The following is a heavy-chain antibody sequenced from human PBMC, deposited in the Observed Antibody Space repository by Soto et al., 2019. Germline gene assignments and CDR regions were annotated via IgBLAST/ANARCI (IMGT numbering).Heavy chain of an antibody. D-gene: IGHD3-22*01. J-gene: IGHJ5*02. CDR1: GFSLTTNRVA. CDR3: AYRAYYYSDSSGYCCS. CDR2: IYGNDDK. V-gene: IGHV2-5*01. Sequence: SGPTLVNPTQTLTLTCTFSGFSLTTNRVAVGWIRQPPGKALEWLALIYGNDDKEYSPSLKSRLTIIKDTSKNQVALTVTNMDPVDTDTYYCAYRAYYYSDSSGYCCSWGQGPLVTV.